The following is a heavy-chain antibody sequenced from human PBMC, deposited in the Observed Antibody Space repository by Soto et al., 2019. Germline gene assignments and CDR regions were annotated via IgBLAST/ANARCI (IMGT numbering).Heavy chain of an antibody. CDR2: ISGCGGST. CDR3: PEDGPSWAAAGA. CDR1: GFTFSSYA. J-gene: IGHJ1*01. V-gene: IGHV3-23*01. D-gene: IGHD6-13*01. Sequence: GSLRLSCAASGFTFSSYAMSCVRQAPGKGVEWVSAISGCGGSTYYADSMKGRFTISRDNSKNTLYLQMTSLRHQATAVYYCPEDGPSWAAAGARGQGSLVTVSS.